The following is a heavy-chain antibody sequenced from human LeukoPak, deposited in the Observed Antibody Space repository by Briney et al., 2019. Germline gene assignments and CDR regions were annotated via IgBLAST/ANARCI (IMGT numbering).Heavy chain of an antibody. CDR2: ISSTGDST. Sequence: GGSLRLSCAAPGFIFSSYAMSWVRQAPGKGLEWVSAISSTGDSTYYADSVKGRFTISRDNSKNTLYLQMNSLRAEDTAVYYCAKDAPYYYDNSGYSDYWGQGTLVTVSS. CDR3: AKDAPYYYDNSGYSDY. J-gene: IGHJ4*02. V-gene: IGHV3-23*01. CDR1: GFIFSSYA. D-gene: IGHD3-22*01.